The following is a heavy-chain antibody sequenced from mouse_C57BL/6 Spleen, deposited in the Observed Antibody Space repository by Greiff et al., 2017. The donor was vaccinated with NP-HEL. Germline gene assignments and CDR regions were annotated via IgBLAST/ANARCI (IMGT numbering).Heavy chain of an antibody. CDR2: INYDGSST. V-gene: IGHV5-16*01. CDR1: GFTFSDYY. CDR3: ARGAYGSGHWYFDV. J-gene: IGHJ1*03. Sequence: EVQVVESEGGLVQPGSSMKLSCTASGFTFSDYYMAWVRQVPEKGLEWVANINYDGSSTYYLDSLKSRFIISRDNAKNILYLQMSRLKSEDTATYYCARGAYGSGHWYFDVWGTGTTVTVSS. D-gene: IGHD1-1*01.